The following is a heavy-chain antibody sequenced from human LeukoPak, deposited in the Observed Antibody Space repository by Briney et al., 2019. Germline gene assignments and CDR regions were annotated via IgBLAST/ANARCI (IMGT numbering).Heavy chain of an antibody. CDR1: GGSISSYY. CDR2: IYYSGST. V-gene: IGHV4-59*01. D-gene: IGHD2-2*01. CDR3: ARDSRVVPAATWVWFDP. J-gene: IGHJ5*02. Sequence: SETLSLTCTVSGGSISSYYWSWLRQPPGKGLEWIGYIYYSGSTNYNPSLKSRVSISVDTSKDQFSLKLSSVTAADTAVYYCARDSRVVPAATWVWFDPWGQGTLVTVSS.